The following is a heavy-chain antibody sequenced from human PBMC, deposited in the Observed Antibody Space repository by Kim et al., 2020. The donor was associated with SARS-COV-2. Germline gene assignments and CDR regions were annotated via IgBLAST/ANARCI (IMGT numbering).Heavy chain of an antibody. D-gene: IGHD6-19*01. Sequence: ASVKVSCKTSGYLFTSHYIHWVRLAPGQGLEWMGVINPNDGTTNYAQKFQGRVSVTGDTHTRTVYMELGSLRSEDTAVHYFARWGYFDSSALEDMDVWG. CDR2: INPNDGTT. V-gene: IGHV1-46*01. J-gene: IGHJ6*02. CDR1: GYLFTSHY. CDR3: ARWGYFDSSALEDMDV.